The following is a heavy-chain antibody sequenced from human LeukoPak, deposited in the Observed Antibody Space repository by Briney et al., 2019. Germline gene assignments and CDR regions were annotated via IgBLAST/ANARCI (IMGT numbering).Heavy chain of an antibody. D-gene: IGHD3-9*01. J-gene: IGHJ6*03. CDR2: IYSGGST. CDR3: AREYYDILTGYYGSYYYYYMDV. Sequence: GGSLRLSCAASGFTVSSNYMSWVRQAPGKGLEWVSVIYSGGSTYYADSVKGRFTISRGNSKNTLYLQMNSLRAEDTAVYYCAREYYDILTGYYGSYYYYYMDVWGKGTTVTVSS. V-gene: IGHV3-66*02. CDR1: GFTVSSNY.